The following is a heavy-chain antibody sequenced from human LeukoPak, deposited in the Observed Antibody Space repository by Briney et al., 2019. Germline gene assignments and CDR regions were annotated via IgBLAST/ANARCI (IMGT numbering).Heavy chain of an antibody. CDR3: TRDFYGIYY. CDR1: GFAFTDFC. CDR2: INGDGSGT. V-gene: IGHV3-74*01. J-gene: IGHJ4*02. D-gene: IGHD3-10*01. Sequence: PGGSLRLSCAASGFAFTDFCIHWVRQAPGKGLAWVSRINGDGSGTSYADSVKGRFTSSRDNAKNTVYLQMNSLRAEDTAVYYCTRDFYGIYYWGQGTLVTVSS.